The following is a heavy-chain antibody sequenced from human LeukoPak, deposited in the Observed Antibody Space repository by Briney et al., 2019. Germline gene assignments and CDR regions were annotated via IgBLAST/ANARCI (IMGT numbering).Heavy chain of an antibody. Sequence: GGSLRLSCAASGFTFSSHGMSWVRQAPGKGLEWVSVISGSGGGTYYADSVKGRFTISRDNSKNTLYLQMNSLRAEDTAVYYCARDHMGLGSSSSLGFDYWGQGTLVTVSS. CDR3: ARDHMGLGSSSSLGFDY. J-gene: IGHJ4*02. CDR2: ISGSGGGT. D-gene: IGHD6-6*01. CDR1: GFTFSSHG. V-gene: IGHV3-23*01.